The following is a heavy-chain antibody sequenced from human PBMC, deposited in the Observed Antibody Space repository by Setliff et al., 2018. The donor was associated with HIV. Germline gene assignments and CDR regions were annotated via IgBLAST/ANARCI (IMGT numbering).Heavy chain of an antibody. CDR3: AKEGGLYFGMLIHDAIDL. J-gene: IGHJ3*01. D-gene: IGHD3-3*01. CDR1: GGSISSGSYY. CDR2: IYTSGST. V-gene: IGHV4-61*09. Sequence: SETLSLTCTVSGGSISSGSYYWSWIRQPAGKGLEWIGHIYTSGSTNYNPSLKSRVTISVDTSKNQFSLKLSSVTAADTAVYYCAKEGGLYFGMLIHDAIDLWGQGTMVTVSS.